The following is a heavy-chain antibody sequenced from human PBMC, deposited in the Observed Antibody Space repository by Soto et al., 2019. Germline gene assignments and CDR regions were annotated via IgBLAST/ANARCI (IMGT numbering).Heavy chain of an antibody. D-gene: IGHD6-13*01. V-gene: IGHV3-30*18. J-gene: IGHJ4*02. Sequence: QVQLVESGGGVVQPGESLRVSCAGSGFTFSSYGMHWVRQAPGKGLDWVAVISQDGSDEFYADSVKGRFTISRDNSKSTVYLQMNSLRPDDTAWYYCAKDRDTSGWFAIFDFWGQGALVTVSS. CDR2: ISQDGSDE. CDR1: GFTFSSYG. CDR3: AKDRDTSGWFAIFDF.